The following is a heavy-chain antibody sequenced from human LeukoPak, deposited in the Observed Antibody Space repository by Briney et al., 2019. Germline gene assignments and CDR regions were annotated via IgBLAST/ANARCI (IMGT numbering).Heavy chain of an antibody. CDR1: GFTFSSYA. D-gene: IGHD2-15*01. V-gene: IGHV3-23*01. CDR3: AKNGDRGAYCSGGSCYPYYYYYMDV. CDR2: ISGSGGST. Sequence: GGSLTLSCAASGFTFSSYALSWVRQAPGKGLEWVSAISGSGGSTYYADSVKGRFTISRDNSKNTLYLQMNSLRAEDTAVYYCAKNGDRGAYCSGGSCYPYYYYYMDVWGKGTTVTISS. J-gene: IGHJ6*03.